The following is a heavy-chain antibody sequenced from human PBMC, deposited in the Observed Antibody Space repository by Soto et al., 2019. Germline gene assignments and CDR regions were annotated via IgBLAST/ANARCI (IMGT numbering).Heavy chain of an antibody. CDR3: ARDGEDYFDY. J-gene: IGHJ4*02. CDR1: GFSFSSYG. V-gene: IGHV3-33*01. Sequence: QVQLVESGGGVVQPGRSLRLSCAASGFSFSSYGMHWVRQAPGKGLDWVAVIWYDGSNKYYADSVKGRFTISRDNSKNTLYLHMNSLRAEDTALYYCARDGEDYFDYWCQGTLVTVSS. D-gene: IGHD3-3*01. CDR2: IWYDGSNK.